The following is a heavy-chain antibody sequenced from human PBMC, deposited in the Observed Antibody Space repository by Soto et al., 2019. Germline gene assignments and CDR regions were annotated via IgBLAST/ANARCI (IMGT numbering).Heavy chain of an antibody. D-gene: IGHD4-17*01. CDR3: ANDSVPYTVTTTRACAYYFDY. Sequence: HPGGSLRLSCAASGFTFSSYAMSWVRQAQGKGLEWVSAISGSGGSTYYADSVKGRFTISRDNSKNTLYLQMNSLRAEDTAVYYCANDSVPYTVTTTRACAYYFDYWGQGTLVTVSS. CDR2: ISGSGGST. V-gene: IGHV3-23*01. J-gene: IGHJ4*02. CDR1: GFTFSSYA.